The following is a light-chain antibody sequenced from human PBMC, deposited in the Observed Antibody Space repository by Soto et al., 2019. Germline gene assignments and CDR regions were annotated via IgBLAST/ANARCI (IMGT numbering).Light chain of an antibody. J-gene: IGKJ5*01. CDR1: QGFSSW. V-gene: IGKV1-12*01. CDR3: QQCHATPLT. CDR2: AAS. Sequence: DIQMTQSPSSVSASVVDRVTITFRASQGFSSWLAWYQQKPGKAPKLLIYAASSLQSGVPSRFSGSGYGTDFTLTITTLQPEDVAIYYCQQCHATPLTFGQGTRLEI.